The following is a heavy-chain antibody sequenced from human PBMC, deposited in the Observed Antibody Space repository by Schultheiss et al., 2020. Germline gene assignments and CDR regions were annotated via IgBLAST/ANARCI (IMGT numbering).Heavy chain of an antibody. CDR3: AKVYSSGWVDAFDI. J-gene: IGHJ3*02. CDR1: GFTFSSYS. Sequence: GGSLRLSCAASGFTFSSYSMNWVRQAPGKGLEWVSAISGSGGSTYYADSVKGRFTISRDNSKNTLYLQINSLRAEDTAVYYCAKVYSSGWVDAFDIWGQGTMVNVSS. D-gene: IGHD6-19*01. CDR2: ISGSGGST. V-gene: IGHV3-23*01.